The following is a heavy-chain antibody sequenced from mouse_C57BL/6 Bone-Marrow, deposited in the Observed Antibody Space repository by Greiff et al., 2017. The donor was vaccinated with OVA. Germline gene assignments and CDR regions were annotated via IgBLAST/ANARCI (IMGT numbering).Heavy chain of an antibody. CDR3: TTGHYGSSYDRYFDV. CDR1: GFNIKDDY. CDR2: IDPGNGDT. Sequence: EVQLQQSGAELVRPGASVKLSCTASGFNIKDDYMHWLKQRPEQGLGWIGWIDPGNGDTEYTSKFQGKATITADTSSNTAYLQRSSLTSEDTAVYYCTTGHYGSSYDRYFDVWGTGTTVTVSS. V-gene: IGHV14-4*01. J-gene: IGHJ1*03. D-gene: IGHD1-1*01.